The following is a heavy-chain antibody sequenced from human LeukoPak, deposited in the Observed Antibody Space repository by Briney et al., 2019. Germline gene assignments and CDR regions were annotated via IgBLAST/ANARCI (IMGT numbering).Heavy chain of an antibody. J-gene: IGHJ4*02. CDR3: AREGYSLTPDY. D-gene: IGHD6-13*01. V-gene: IGHV1-3*01. CDR1: GYTFTSYA. CDR2: INAGNGNT. Sequence: ASVKVSCKASGYTFTSYAMHWVRQAPGQRLEWMGWINAGNGNTKYSQKLQGRVTMTTDTSTSTAYMELRSLRSDDTAVYYCAREGYSLTPDYWGQGTLVTVSS.